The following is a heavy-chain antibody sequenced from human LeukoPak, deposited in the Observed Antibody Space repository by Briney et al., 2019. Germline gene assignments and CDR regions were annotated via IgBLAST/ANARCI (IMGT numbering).Heavy chain of an antibody. Sequence: GGSLRLSCAASGFTFSSYGMHWVRQAPGKGLEWVAVIWYDGSNKYCADSVKGRFTISRDNSKNTLYLQMNSLRAEDTAVYYCAKGIYDSSGYYYDYWGQGTLVTVSS. D-gene: IGHD3-22*01. CDR3: AKGIYDSSGYYYDY. CDR2: IWYDGSNK. V-gene: IGHV3-33*06. CDR1: GFTFSSYG. J-gene: IGHJ4*02.